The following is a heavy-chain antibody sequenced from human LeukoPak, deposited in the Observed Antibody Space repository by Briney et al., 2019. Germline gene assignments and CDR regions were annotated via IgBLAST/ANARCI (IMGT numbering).Heavy chain of an antibody. CDR3: ARQYCSSTSCYFDY. V-gene: IGHV1-69*06. J-gene: IGHJ4*02. D-gene: IGHD2-2*01. Sequence: SVKVSCKASGGTFSSYAISWVRQAPGQGLEWMGGIIPIFGTANYAQKFQGRVTITADKSTSTAYMELSSLRSEDTAVYYCARQYCSSTSCYFDYWGQGTLVTVSS. CDR1: GGTFSSYA. CDR2: IIPIFGTA.